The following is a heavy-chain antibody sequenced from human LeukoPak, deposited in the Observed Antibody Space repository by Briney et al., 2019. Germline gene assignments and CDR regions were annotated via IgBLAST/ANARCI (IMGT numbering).Heavy chain of an antibody. CDR3: AREFRDIPAANPHFDY. J-gene: IGHJ4*02. V-gene: IGHV4-59*01. Sequence: SETLSLTCTVSGGSISSYYWSWIRQPPGKGLEWIGYICYSGSTNYNPSLKSRVTISVDTSKNQFSLKLSSVTAADTAVYYCAREFRDIPAANPHFDYWGQGTLVTVSS. D-gene: IGHD2-2*01. CDR1: GGSISSYY. CDR2: ICYSGST.